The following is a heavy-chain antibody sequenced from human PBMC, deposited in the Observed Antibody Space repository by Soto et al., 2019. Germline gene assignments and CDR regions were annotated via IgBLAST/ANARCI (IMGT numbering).Heavy chain of an antibody. Sequence: PGESLKISCKGSGYSFTSYWIGWVRQMPGKGLEWMGIIYPGDSDTRYSPSFQGQVTISADKSISTAYLQWSSLKASDTAMYYCARSFYYYGSGSYYYYMDVWGKGTTVTV. CDR2: IYPGDSDT. CDR1: GYSFTSYW. V-gene: IGHV5-51*01. CDR3: ARSFYYYGSGSYYYYMDV. D-gene: IGHD3-10*01. J-gene: IGHJ6*03.